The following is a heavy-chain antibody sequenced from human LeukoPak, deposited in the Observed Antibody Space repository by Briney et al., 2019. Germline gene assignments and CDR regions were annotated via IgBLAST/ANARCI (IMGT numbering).Heavy chain of an antibody. J-gene: IGHJ4*02. Sequence: SETLSLTCAVYGGSFSGYYWSWIRQPPGKGLEWIGEINHSGSTNYNPSLKSRVTISVDTSKNQFSLKLSSVTAADTAVYYCARSSPNHSGSYRPFDYWGQGTLVTVSS. CDR3: ARSSPNHSGSYRPFDY. D-gene: IGHD1-26*01. CDR1: GGSFSGYY. CDR2: INHSGST. V-gene: IGHV4-34*01.